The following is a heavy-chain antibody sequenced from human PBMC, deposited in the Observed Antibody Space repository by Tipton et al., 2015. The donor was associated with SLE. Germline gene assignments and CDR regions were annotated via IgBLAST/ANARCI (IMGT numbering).Heavy chain of an antibody. CDR3: ARALWKGGDY. D-gene: IGHD1-1*01. Sequence: TLSLTCTVSGGSISSSGYDWGWIRQPPGKGLEWIGSFYHSGSTYYNPSLKSRVTISVDTSKNQFSLKLSSVTAADTAVYYCARALWKGGDYWGQGTLVTVSS. CDR2: FYHSGST. V-gene: IGHV4-39*07. CDR1: GGSISSSGYD. J-gene: IGHJ4*02.